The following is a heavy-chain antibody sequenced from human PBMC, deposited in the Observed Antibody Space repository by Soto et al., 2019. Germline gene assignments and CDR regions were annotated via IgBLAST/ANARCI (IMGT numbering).Heavy chain of an antibody. J-gene: IGHJ5*02. CDR2: IYYSGST. Sequence: PSETLSLTCTVSGGSISSYYWSWIRQPPGKGLERIGYIYYSGSTNYNPSLKSRVTISVDTSKNQFSLKLSSVTAADTAVYYCARKASYGDYEVWFDPWGQGTLVTVSS. D-gene: IGHD4-17*01. CDR3: ARKASYGDYEVWFDP. CDR1: GGSISSYY. V-gene: IGHV4-59*01.